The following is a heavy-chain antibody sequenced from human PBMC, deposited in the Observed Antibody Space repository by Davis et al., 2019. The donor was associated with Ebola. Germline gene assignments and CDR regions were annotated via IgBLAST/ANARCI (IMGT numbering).Heavy chain of an antibody. CDR3: ARGRYPTSSLDY. V-gene: IGHV1-18*04. Sequence: AASVHVSCKASVYNFNDYYIHWVRQAPGQGLEGMGWINGYNGNTNYAQKLQGRVTMTTDTSTSTAYMELRSLRSDDTAVYYCARGRYPTSSLDYWGQGTLVTISS. CDR1: VYNFNDYY. CDR2: INGYNGNT. J-gene: IGHJ4*02. D-gene: IGHD6-6*01.